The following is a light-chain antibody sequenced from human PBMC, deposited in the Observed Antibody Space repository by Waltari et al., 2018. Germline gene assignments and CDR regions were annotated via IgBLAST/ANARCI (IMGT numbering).Light chain of an antibody. Sequence: SSELTQDPAVSVALGQPVRITCQGDSSRTYYVSWFHQKPGQAPALVIYGKNNRPSGIPDRFSASSSGSTASLTIIGAQAEDEADYYCHSRDSSGDVVIGGGTKLTVV. CDR1: SSRTYY. J-gene: IGLJ2*01. CDR2: GKN. V-gene: IGLV3-19*01. CDR3: HSRDSSGDVV.